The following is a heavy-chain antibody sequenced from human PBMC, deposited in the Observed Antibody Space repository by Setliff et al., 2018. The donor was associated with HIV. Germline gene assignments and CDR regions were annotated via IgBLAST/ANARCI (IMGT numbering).Heavy chain of an antibody. CDR1: GDKYSNYW. D-gene: IGHD1-26*01. J-gene: IGHJ3*02. Sequence: GESLKISCKDSGDKYSNYWLGWVRQMPGEGLEWIGVIYPSDSDTRYSPSFKGQVTISADKSINTAYLQWSGLRASDTAMYYCARFRYSGSYYVGDAFDIWGQGTMVTVSS. V-gene: IGHV5-51*01. CDR3: ARFRYSGSYYVGDAFDI. CDR2: IYPSDSDT.